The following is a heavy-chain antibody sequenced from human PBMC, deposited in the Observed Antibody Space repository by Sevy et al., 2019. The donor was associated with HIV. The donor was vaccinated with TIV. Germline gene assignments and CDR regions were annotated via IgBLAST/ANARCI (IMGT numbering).Heavy chain of an antibody. V-gene: IGHV3-43D*03. J-gene: IGHJ4*02. CDR2: ITWDGGDT. CDR1: GFTFDHYA. Sequence: GGSLRLSCAASGFTFDHYAMHWVRQAPGKGLEWVSLITWDGGDTYYADSVKGRFTMSKDNRKNSLYLEMSSLIAEDSAFYYCAKAEYNNQVAGLSFDYWGQGTLVTVSS. CDR3: AKAEYNNQVAGLSFDY. D-gene: IGHD1-20*01.